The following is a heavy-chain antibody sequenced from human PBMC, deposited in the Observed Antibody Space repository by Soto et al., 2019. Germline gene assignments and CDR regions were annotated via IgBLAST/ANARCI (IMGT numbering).Heavy chain of an antibody. Sequence: TLSLTCTVSGASISSGGYYLSWIRLHPGEGLEWIGDIYYSGSTNYNPSLKSRVTISVDTSKNQFSLKLSSVTAADTAVYYCASGVVTPWYYYYYGMDVWGQGTTVTVSS. J-gene: IGHJ6*02. CDR1: GASISSGGYY. D-gene: IGHD2-21*02. V-gene: IGHV4-31*03. CDR3: ASGVVTPWYYYYYGMDV. CDR2: IYYSGST.